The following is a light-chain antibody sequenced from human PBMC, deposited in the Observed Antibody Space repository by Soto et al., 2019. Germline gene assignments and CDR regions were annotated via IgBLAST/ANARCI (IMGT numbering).Light chain of an antibody. V-gene: IGLV2-14*03. CDR2: DVT. J-gene: IGLJ1*01. Sequence: QSVLTRRASVSGSPGQSIAISCTGTSSDVGGYNYVSWYQQHPGKAPKLMIYDVTNRPSGVSNRFSGSKSGNTASLTISGLQAEDEADYYCSSYTSSTTYVFGTGTKVTVL. CDR3: SSYTSSTTYV. CDR1: SSDVGGYNY.